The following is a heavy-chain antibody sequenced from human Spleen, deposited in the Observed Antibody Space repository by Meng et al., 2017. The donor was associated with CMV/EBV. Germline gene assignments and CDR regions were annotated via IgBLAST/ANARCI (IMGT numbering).Heavy chain of an antibody. J-gene: IGHJ6*02. CDR1: GFTFSRYE. CDR2: ISSSGSTI. CDR3: ARGSDYDFYGMDV. Sequence: GESLKISCAASGFTFSRYEMNWVRQAPGKGLEWVSYISSSGSTIYYADSVKGRFTILRDNAKNSLYLQMNSLRAEDTAVYYCARGSDYDFYGMDVWGQGTTVTVSS. D-gene: IGHD3-3*01. V-gene: IGHV3-48*03.